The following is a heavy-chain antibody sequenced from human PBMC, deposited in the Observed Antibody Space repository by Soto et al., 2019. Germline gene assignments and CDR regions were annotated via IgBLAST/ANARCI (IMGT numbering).Heavy chain of an antibody. V-gene: IGHV3-21*01. J-gene: IGHJ1*01. CDR2: ISSSSSYI. CDR1: GFTFSSYS. CDR3: ARRDPGAYFQH. D-gene: IGHD1-26*01. Sequence: LRLSCAASGFTFSSYSMNWVRQAPGKGLEWVSSISSSSSYIYSADSVKGRFTISRDNAKNSLYLQMNSLRAEDTAIYYCARRDPGAYFQHWGQGTLVTVSS.